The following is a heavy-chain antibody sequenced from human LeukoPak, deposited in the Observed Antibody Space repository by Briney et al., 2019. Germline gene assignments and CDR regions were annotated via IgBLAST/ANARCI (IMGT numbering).Heavy chain of an antibody. CDR3: ASPGLAVAGPDY. CDR2: INPSVGST. V-gene: IGHV1-46*01. Sequence: ASVKVSCKASGYVFSIYYMHWVRQAPGQGLEWMGIINPSVGSTSYAQKFQGRVTMTRDTSTSTVYMELSSLRSEDTAVYYCASPGLAVAGPDYWGQGTLVTVSS. D-gene: IGHD6-19*01. CDR1: GYVFSIYY. J-gene: IGHJ4*02.